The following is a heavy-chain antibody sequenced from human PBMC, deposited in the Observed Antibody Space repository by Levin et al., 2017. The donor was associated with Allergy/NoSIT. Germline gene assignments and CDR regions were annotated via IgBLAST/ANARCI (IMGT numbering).Heavy chain of an antibody. CDR2: ISWNSGSI. Sequence: PGGSLRLSCAASGFTFDDYAMHWVRQAPGKGLEWVSGISWNSGSIGYADSVKGRFTISRDNAKNSLYLQMNSLRAEDTALYYCAKDFSSWYVWGQGTLVTVSS. J-gene: IGHJ4*02. D-gene: IGHD6-13*01. CDR3: AKDFSSWYV. CDR1: GFTFDDYA. V-gene: IGHV3-9*01.